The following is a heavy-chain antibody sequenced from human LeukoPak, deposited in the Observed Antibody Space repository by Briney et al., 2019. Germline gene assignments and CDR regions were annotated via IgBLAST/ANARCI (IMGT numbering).Heavy chain of an antibody. CDR1: GFTFSSYS. J-gene: IGHJ4*02. V-gene: IGHV3-21*01. Sequence: GGSLRLSCAASGFTFSSYSMNWVRQAPGKGLEWVSSISSSSSYIYYADSVKGRFTISRDNAKNSLYLQVNSLRAEDTAVYYYARVYSSSWYDEYYFDYWGQGTLVTVSS. CDR3: ARVYSSSWYDEYYFDY. D-gene: IGHD6-13*01. CDR2: ISSSSSYI.